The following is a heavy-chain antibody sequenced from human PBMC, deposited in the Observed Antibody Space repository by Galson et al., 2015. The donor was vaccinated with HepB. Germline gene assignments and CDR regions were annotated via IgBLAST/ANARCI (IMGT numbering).Heavy chain of an antibody. Sequence: SLRLSCAASGFIFSNYGMQWVRQAPGKGLEWVAHIWYDGTYKHYADSVKGRFTISRDNAKNTLFLQMNSLRAGDTAVYYCARDSGNGGSQDWGQGTLVSVS. D-gene: IGHD2-8*01. V-gene: IGHV3-33*01. CDR3: ARDSGNGGSQD. CDR1: GFIFSNYG. J-gene: IGHJ4*02. CDR2: IWYDGTYK.